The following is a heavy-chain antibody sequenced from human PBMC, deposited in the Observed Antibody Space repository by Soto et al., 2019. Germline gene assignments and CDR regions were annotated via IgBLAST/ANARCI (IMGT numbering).Heavy chain of an antibody. CDR1: GFTFSDYY. V-gene: IGHV3-11*01. Sequence: QVQLVESGGGLVKPGGSLRLSCAASGFTFSDYYISWIRQAPGKGLEWVSYISSSGTTIYHADSVKGRFTISRDNAKNSLFLQMNSLRAEDTAVYYCAGGKSIFYGMDVWGQGTTVTVSS. CDR3: AGGKSIFYGMDV. J-gene: IGHJ6*02. D-gene: IGHD2-15*01. CDR2: ISSSGTTI.